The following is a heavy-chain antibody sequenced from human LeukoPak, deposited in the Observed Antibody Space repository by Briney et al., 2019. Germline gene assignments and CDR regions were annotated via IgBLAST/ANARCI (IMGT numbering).Heavy chain of an antibody. Sequence: ASVKVSCKASGYTFTSYAMHWVRQAPGQRLEWMGWINAGNGNTKYSQKFQGRVTITRDTSASTAYMELSSLRSEDTAVYYCARGLVIAVAGSATNWFDPWGQGTLVTVSS. CDR3: ARGLVIAVAGSATNWFDP. J-gene: IGHJ5*02. CDR1: GYTFTSYA. CDR2: INAGNGNT. V-gene: IGHV1-3*01. D-gene: IGHD6-19*01.